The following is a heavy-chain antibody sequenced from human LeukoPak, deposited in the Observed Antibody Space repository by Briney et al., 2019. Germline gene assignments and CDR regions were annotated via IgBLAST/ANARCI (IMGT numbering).Heavy chain of an antibody. CDR1: GYTFTGYY. D-gene: IGHD6-19*01. V-gene: IGHV1-2*02. Sequence: ASVKVSCKASGYTFTGYYMHWVRQAPGQGLEWMGWINPNSGGTNYAQKFQGRVTMTRDTSISTAYMELSRLRSDDTAVYYCARVSSSGWYWPAYYYYYMDVWGKGTTVTVSS. CDR3: ARVSSSGWYWPAYYYYYMDV. CDR2: INPNSGGT. J-gene: IGHJ6*03.